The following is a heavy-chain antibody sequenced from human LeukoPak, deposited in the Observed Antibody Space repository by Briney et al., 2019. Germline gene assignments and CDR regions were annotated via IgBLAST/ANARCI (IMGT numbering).Heavy chain of an antibody. Sequence: GRSLRLSCAASGFTFSSYAMHWVRQAPGKGLEWVAVISYDGSNKYYADSVKGRFTISRDNSKNTLYLQMNSLRAEDTAVYYCARDRVRTIYGSGSYSAFDIWGQGTMVTVSS. CDR2: ISYDGSNK. V-gene: IGHV3-30*04. CDR1: GFTFSSYA. D-gene: IGHD3-10*01. J-gene: IGHJ3*02. CDR3: ARDRVRTIYGSGSYSAFDI.